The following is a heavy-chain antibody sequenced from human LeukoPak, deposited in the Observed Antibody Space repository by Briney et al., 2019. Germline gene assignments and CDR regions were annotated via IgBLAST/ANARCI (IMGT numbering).Heavy chain of an antibody. CDR3: ARQYGDYVRRYFDY. D-gene: IGHD4-17*01. J-gene: IGHJ4*02. CDR2: ISSSGSTI. Sequence: PGGSLRLSCAASGFTFSDYYMSWIRQAPGKGLEWVSYISSSGSTIYYADSVKGRFTISRDNAKNSLYLQMNSLRAEDTTVYYCARQYGDYVRRYFDYWGQGTLVTVSS. CDR1: GFTFSDYY. V-gene: IGHV3-11*01.